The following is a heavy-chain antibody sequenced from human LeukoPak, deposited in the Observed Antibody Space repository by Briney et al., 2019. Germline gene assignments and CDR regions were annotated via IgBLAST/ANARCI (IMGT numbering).Heavy chain of an antibody. Sequence: GGSLRLSCEASGYSFSNHEMNWDRQAPGKGLEWLSYINSGGTTKYYADSVKGPFTISRDNTKNSLYLQMNSLRADDTAVYYCARDRPRSDSYYVFDYWGQGNLVIVSS. CDR3: ARDRPRSDSYYVFDY. D-gene: IGHD3-10*01. CDR2: INSGGTTK. J-gene: IGHJ4*02. CDR1: GYSFSNHE. V-gene: IGHV3-48*03.